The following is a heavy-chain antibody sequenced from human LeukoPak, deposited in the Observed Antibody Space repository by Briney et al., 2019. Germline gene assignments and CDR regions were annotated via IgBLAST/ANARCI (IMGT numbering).Heavy chain of an antibody. CDR3: ARVGATPRYYNYYGMDV. J-gene: IGHJ6*02. CDR2: IYYNANT. D-gene: IGHD1-26*01. CDR1: GGSISSSSYY. V-gene: IGHV4-39*07. Sequence: SETLSLTCTVSGGSISSSSYYWGWIRQPPGKGLEWIGSIYYNANTYYNPSLKSRITISVDTSKNQFSLRLGSVTAADTAVYYCARVGATPRYYNYYGMDVWGQGTTVTVSS.